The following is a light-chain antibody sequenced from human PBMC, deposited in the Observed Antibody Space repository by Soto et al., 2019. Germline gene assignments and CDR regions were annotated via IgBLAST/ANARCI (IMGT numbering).Light chain of an antibody. J-gene: IGLJ1*01. Sequence: QSALTQPRSVSGSPGQSVTISCTGTSSDVGGYNFVSWYQQHPGKAPKLMIYDVSKRPSGVHDRFSGSKSGNTASLTISGLQAEDEADYCCCSYAGSYTWVFGTGTKLTVL. CDR3: CSYAGSYTWV. CDR2: DVS. CDR1: SSDVGGYNF. V-gene: IGLV2-11*01.